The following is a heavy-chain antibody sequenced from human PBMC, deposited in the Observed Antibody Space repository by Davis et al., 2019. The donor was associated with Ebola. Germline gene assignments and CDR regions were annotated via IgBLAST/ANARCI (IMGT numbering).Heavy chain of an antibody. V-gene: IGHV4-4*02. CDR1: GDSISSNNW. Sequence: SETLSLTCTVSGDSISSNNWWSWVRQAPGKGLEWIGEIYHSGSTNYNPSLKSRVTISVDKSKNQFSLKLSSVTAADTAVYYCARAMVTMVSFAFDIWGQGTVVTVSS. CDR3: ARAMVTMVSFAFDI. D-gene: IGHD3-10*01. J-gene: IGHJ3*02. CDR2: IYHSGST.